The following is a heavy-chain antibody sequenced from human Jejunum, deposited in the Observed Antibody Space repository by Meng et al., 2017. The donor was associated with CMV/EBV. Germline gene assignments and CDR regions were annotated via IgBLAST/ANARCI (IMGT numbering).Heavy chain of an antibody. CDR2: SRNKANSYTT. CDR1: GFPLSDHY. Sequence: SGFPLSDHYLDWVRQAPGKGLEWVGRSRNKANSYTTEYAASVKGRFTVSRDDSKKSLYLQMNNLETEDTAVYYCVRSDSSGYLAYWGQGTLVTVSS. V-gene: IGHV3-72*01. J-gene: IGHJ4*02. CDR3: VRSDSSGYLAY. D-gene: IGHD3-22*01.